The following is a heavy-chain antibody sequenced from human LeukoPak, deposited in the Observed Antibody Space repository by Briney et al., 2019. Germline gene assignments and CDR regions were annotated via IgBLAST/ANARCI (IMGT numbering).Heavy chain of an antibody. J-gene: IGHJ3*02. CDR1: GFIFSRYW. D-gene: IGHD5-12*01. CDR2: IKEDGSEK. V-gene: IGHV3-7*01. Sequence: GGSLRLSCVASGFIFSRYWMIWVRQAPGKGLEWVANIKEDGSEKYFVDSVKGRFTISRDNAKNSLYLQMNSLGAEDTAMYFCARIHSGYIWGDSFDIWGQGTLVTVSS. CDR3: ARIHSGYIWGDSFDI.